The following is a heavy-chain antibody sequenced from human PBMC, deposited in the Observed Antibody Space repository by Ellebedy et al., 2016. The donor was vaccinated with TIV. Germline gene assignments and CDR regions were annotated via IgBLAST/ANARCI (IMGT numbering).Heavy chain of an antibody. CDR3: AVGGPGGDNWFFGL. J-gene: IGHJ2*01. D-gene: IGHD3-10*01. Sequence: PGGSLRLSCAASGFSLTGSDLHWVRRRRGKGLEWVAASGAAGDTYYPDSVRGRFTISRESAKNSFYLQMNSLTAGDTAVYYCAVGGPGGDNWFFGLWGRGTQVTVSS. CDR1: GFSLTGSD. CDR2: SGAAGDT. V-gene: IGHV3-13*01.